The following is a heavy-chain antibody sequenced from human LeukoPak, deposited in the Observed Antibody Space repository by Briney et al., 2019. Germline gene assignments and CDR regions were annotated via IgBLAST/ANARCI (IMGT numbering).Heavy chain of an antibody. CDR3: ARVYYDFWSGYEYDAFDI. D-gene: IGHD3-3*01. CDR2: ISAYNGNT. CDR1: GYTFTSYG. Sequence: ASVKVSCKASGYTFTSYGITWVRQAPGQGLEWMGWISAYNGNTNYAQKLQGRVTMTTDTSTNTAYMELRSLRSDDTAVYYCARVYYDFWSGYEYDAFDIWGQGTMVTDS. V-gene: IGHV1-18*01. J-gene: IGHJ3*02.